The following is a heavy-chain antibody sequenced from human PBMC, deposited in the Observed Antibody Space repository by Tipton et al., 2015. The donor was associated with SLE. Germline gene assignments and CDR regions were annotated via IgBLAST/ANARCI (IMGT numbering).Heavy chain of an antibody. CDR3: ARDRGGSYNDAFDI. V-gene: IGHV1-69*01. D-gene: IGHD1-26*01. J-gene: IGHJ3*02. Sequence: FQGRVTITADESTSTAYMELSSLRYEDTAVYYCARDRGGSYNDAFDIWGQGTMVTVSS.